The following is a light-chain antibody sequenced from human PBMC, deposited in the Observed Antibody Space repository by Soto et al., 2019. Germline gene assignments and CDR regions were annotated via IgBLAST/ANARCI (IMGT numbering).Light chain of an antibody. CDR1: QSVSSSY. CDR2: GAS. CDR3: QQYGSWT. Sequence: EIVLTQSPGTLSLSPGERATLSCRASQSVSSSYLAWYQQKPGQAPRLLIYGASSRATGIPDRFSGSGSGTDFTLTISTLEPEDCAVYYCQQYGSWTFGQGTKLEIK. V-gene: IGKV3-20*01. J-gene: IGKJ2*01.